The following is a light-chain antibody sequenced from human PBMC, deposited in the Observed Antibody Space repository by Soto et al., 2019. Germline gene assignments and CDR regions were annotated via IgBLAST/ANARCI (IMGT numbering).Light chain of an antibody. Sequence: DIQMTQSPASLSSSVLDIVTITCRASQSISSYLNWYQQKPGKAPKLLIYKASSLESGVPSRFSGSGSGREFTLTISSLQPDDFATYYCQHYNSYSEAFGQGTKVDIK. V-gene: IGKV1-5*03. J-gene: IGKJ1*01. CDR3: QHYNSYSEA. CDR2: KAS. CDR1: QSISSY.